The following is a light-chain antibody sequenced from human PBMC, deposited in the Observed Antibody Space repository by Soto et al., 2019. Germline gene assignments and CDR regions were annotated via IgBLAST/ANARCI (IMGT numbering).Light chain of an antibody. J-gene: IGKJ1*01. CDR1: QRPTSPF. CDR3: QQRSNWGT. V-gene: IGKV3-11*01. Sequence: LTVSPDTLSLTKGERATLSCWASQRPTSPFLAWYPQPPDRTPRLLIYDASHRATGIPPRFSGSGSGTDFPLTISSLEPEDFAVYYCQQRSNWGTFGQGTKVDIK. CDR2: DAS.